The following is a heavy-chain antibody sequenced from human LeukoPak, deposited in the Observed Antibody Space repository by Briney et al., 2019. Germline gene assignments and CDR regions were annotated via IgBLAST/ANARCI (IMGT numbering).Heavy chain of an antibody. Sequence: GGSLRLSCAASGFTFSSYGMHWVRQAPGKGLEWVAFIRYDGSNKYYADSVKGRFTISRDNSKNTLYLQMNSLRAEDTAVYYCAKEIDIVVVPAARDAYWGQGTLVTVSS. CDR3: AKEIDIVVVPAARDAY. J-gene: IGHJ4*02. CDR2: IRYDGSNK. CDR1: GFTFSSYG. D-gene: IGHD2-2*01. V-gene: IGHV3-30*02.